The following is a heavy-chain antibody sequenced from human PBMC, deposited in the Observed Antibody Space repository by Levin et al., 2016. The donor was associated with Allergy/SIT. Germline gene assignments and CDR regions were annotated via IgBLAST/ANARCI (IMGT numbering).Heavy chain of an antibody. Sequence: GGSLRLSCAASGLTFSSYGMNWVRQAPGKGLEWVSYISSSGNTIYYVDSVKGRFTISRDNAKNSLYLQMNSLRAEDTAVYYCARVFGYYYDSSGYGEDAFDIWGQGTMVTVSS. J-gene: IGHJ3*02. V-gene: IGHV3-48*03. CDR1: GLTFSSYG. D-gene: IGHD3-22*01. CDR2: ISSSGNTI. CDR3: ARVFGYYYDSSGYGEDAFDI.